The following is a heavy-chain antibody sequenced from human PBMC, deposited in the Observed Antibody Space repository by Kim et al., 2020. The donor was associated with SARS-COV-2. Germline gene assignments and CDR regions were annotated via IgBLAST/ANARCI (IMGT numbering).Heavy chain of an antibody. CDR3: AREGRLGEYIDY. CDR2: IYSGGST. V-gene: IGHV3-53*01. D-gene: IGHD3-10*01. CDR1: GFTVSSNY. Sequence: GGSLRLSCAASGFTVSSNYMSWVRQAPGKGLEWVSVIYSGGSTYYAYSVKGRFTISRDNSKNTRYLQMNSLRAGDTAVYYCAREGRLGEYIDYWGQRTLVTASS. J-gene: IGHJ4*02.